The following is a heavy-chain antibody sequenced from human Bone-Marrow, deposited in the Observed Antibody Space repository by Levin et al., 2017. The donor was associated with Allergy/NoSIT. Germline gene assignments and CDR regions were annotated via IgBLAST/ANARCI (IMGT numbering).Heavy chain of an antibody. CDR3: ARIDFSGWYFDL. CDR2: IDWDDDK. J-gene: IGHJ2*01. D-gene: IGHD3-10*01. V-gene: IGHV2-70*04. Sequence: SGPTLMKPTQTLTLTCTFSGFSLTNTGMRLSWVRQSPGKALEWLARIDWDDDKFYSKSLEPRLTISKDTSKNQVVLTMTNLDPVDTATYYCARIDFSGWYFDLWGRGILVTVSA. CDR1: GFSLTNTGMR.